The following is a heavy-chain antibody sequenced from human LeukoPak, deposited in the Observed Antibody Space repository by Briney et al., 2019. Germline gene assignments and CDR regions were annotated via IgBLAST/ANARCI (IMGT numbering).Heavy chain of an antibody. CDR2: IKQDGSEK. CDR1: GFTFSSYW. CDR3: ARGRMMTTFEGVIAGFYFDY. V-gene: IGHV3-7*01. D-gene: IGHD3-16*02. Sequence: GGSLRLSCAASGFTFSSYWMSWVRQAPGKGLEWVANIKQDGSEKYYVDSVKGRFTISRDNAKNTLFLQMNSLRAEDTAVYYCARGRMMTTFEGVIAGFYFDYWGQGTLVTVSS. J-gene: IGHJ4*02.